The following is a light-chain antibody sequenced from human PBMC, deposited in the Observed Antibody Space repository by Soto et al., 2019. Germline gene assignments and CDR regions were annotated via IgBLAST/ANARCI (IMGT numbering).Light chain of an antibody. J-gene: IGKJ1*01. CDR1: PDIMTRY. CDR2: ATS. CDR3: HQSYISPQS. Sequence: DIQLTQFPSSLSASVGDRVTITCRASPDIMTRYLIWYQQEPGKAPKFLIHATSRLQSGVPTRFSGRGSGTNFPLTISSLQPEDSAIYFCHQSYISPQSCGQGTNVEIK. V-gene: IGKV1-39*01.